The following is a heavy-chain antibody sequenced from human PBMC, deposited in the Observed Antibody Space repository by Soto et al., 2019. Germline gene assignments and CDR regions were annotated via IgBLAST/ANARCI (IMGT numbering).Heavy chain of an antibody. CDR3: AKGDYYVSGSFGYDYYYMDV. J-gene: IGHJ6*04. CDR1: GFTFRSYL. Sequence: PGGSLRLSCAASGFTFRSYLMTWVRQPPGKGLEWVSSISGSGGDTYYADSVKGRFTISRDNSKSTLYLQMNSLRVDDTAVYYCAKGDYYVSGSFGYDYYYMDVWGKGTTVTLSS. V-gene: IGHV3-23*01. D-gene: IGHD3-10*01. CDR2: ISGSGGDT.